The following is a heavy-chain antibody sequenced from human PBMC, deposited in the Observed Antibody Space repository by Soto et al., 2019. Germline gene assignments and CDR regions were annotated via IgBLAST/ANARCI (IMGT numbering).Heavy chain of an antibody. CDR2: TYYRSKWYI. Sequence: SQTLSLTCDISGDSVSSNSAAWNWIRQTPSRGLEWLGRTYYRSKWYINYAVSVKSRITVNPDTSKNQFSLQLNSVTPEDTAVFSCERGSWEDVTGHYYMDVGGKGTTVTVSS. V-gene: IGHV6-1*01. D-gene: IGHD1-26*01. CDR1: GDSVSSNSAA. CDR3: ERGSWEDVTGHYYMDV. J-gene: IGHJ6*03.